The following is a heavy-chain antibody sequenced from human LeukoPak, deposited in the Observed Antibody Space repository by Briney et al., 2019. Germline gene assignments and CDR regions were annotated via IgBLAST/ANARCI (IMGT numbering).Heavy chain of an antibody. CDR3: ARKGATVTTGYAFDY. CDR2: IYTSGST. J-gene: IGHJ4*02. V-gene: IGHV4-61*02. CDR1: GGSISSGSYY. Sequence: PSETLSLTCTVSGGSISSGSYYWSWIRQPAGKGLEWIGRIYTSGSTNYNPSLKSRVTISIDTSKNQFSLKLSSATAADTAVYYCARKGATVTTGYAFDYWGQGTLVTVSS. D-gene: IGHD4-17*01.